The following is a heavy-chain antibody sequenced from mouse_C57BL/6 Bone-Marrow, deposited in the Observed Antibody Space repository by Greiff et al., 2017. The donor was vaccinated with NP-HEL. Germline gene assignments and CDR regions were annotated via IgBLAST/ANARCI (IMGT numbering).Heavy chain of an antibody. CDR2: IYPGDGDT. CDR3: ARRLGSSPAFDY. V-gene: IGHV1-82*01. CDR1: GYAFSSSW. Sequence: QVQLQQSGPELVKPGASVKISCKASGYAFSSSWMNWVKQRPGKGLEWIGRIYPGDGDTNYNGKFKGKATLTADKSSSTAYLQLSSLTSEDSAVYFGARRLGSSPAFDYWGQGTTLTVSS. J-gene: IGHJ2*01. D-gene: IGHD1-1*01.